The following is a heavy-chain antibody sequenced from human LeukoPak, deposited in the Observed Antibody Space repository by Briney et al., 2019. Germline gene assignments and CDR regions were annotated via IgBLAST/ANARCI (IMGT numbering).Heavy chain of an antibody. Sequence: ASVKVSCKASGYTFTNYYMHCVRQAPGQGLEWMGIINPSGGSTSYAQKFQGRVTMTRDTSTSTVYMELSSLRSEDTAVYYCARAGVRGGYFEYWGQGTLVTVSS. CDR2: INPSGGST. CDR1: GYTFTNYY. J-gene: IGHJ4*02. V-gene: IGHV1-46*01. D-gene: IGHD3-10*01. CDR3: ARAGVRGGYFEY.